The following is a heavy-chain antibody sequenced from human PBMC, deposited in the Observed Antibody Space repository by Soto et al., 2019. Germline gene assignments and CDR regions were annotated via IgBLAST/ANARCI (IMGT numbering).Heavy chain of an antibody. CDR1: GFTFSSYA. Sequence: GGSLRLSCAASGFTFSSYAMSWVRQAPGKGLEWVSANSGSGGSTYYADSVKGRFTISRDNSKNTLYLQMNSLRAEDTAVYYCAKDGGGVAGISGIYFDYWGQGTLVTVSS. J-gene: IGHJ4*02. V-gene: IGHV3-23*01. CDR2: NSGSGGST. CDR3: AKDGGGVAGISGIYFDY. D-gene: IGHD6-19*01.